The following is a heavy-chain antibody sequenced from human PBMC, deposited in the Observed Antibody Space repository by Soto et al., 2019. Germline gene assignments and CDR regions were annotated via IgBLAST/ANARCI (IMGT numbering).Heavy chain of an antibody. CDR3: ARLPAVSGSLAWFDP. J-gene: IGHJ5*02. CDR2: ISNSGSI. D-gene: IGHD3-10*01. V-gene: IGHV4-59*08. Sequence: WTWIRQPPGKGLEWITYISNSGSINYNPSLRSRATISMDPTKNQLSLKLNSVTAADTAVYYCARLPAVSGSLAWFDPWGQGTLVTVSS.